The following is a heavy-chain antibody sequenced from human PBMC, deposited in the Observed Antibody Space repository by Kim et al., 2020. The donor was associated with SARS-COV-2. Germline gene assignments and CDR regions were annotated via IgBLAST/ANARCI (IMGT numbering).Heavy chain of an antibody. CDR1: GFTFSSYE. V-gene: IGHV3-48*03. CDR3: ARDGGGIAVAVFASVTLHPRQRYYYYGMDV. Sequence: GGSLRLSCAASGFTFSSYEMNWVRQAPGKGLEWVSYISSSGSTIYYADSVKGRFTISRDNAKNSLYLQMNSLRAEDTAVYYCARDGGGIAVAVFASVTLHPRQRYYYYGMDVWGQGTTVTVSS. CDR2: ISSSGSTI. D-gene: IGHD6-19*01. J-gene: IGHJ6*02.